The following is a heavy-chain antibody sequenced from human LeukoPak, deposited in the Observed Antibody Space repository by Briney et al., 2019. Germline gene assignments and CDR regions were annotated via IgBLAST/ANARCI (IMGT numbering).Heavy chain of an antibody. D-gene: IGHD5-18*01. CDR3: AADLGGYSYGSRWFDP. CDR2: IILILGIA. V-gene: IGHV1-69*04. J-gene: IGHJ5*02. CDR1: GGTFSSYA. Sequence: SVKVSCKASGGTFSSYAISWVRQAPGQGLEWMGRIILILGIANYAQKFQGRVTITADKSTSTAYMELSSLRSEDTAVYYCAADLGGYSYGSRWFDPWGQGTLVTVSS.